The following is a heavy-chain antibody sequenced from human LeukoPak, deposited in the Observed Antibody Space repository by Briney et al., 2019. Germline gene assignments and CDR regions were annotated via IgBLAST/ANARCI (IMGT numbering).Heavy chain of an antibody. Sequence: ASVKVSCKASGYTFTGYYMHWVRQAPGRGLEWMGWINPNSGDTNYAQKFQGRVTMTRDTSISTAYMELSRLRSDDMAVYYCARDTISWFDPWGQGTLVTVSS. V-gene: IGHV1-2*02. J-gene: IGHJ5*02. D-gene: IGHD3-3*01. CDR3: ARDTISWFDP. CDR1: GYTFTGYY. CDR2: INPNSGDT.